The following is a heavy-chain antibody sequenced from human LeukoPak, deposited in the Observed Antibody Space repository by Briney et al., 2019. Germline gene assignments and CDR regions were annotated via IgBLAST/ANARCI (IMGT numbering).Heavy chain of an antibody. Sequence: GGSLRLSCAASGFTFSSHSMNWVRQAPGEGLEWVSSISSSSSYIYYADSVKGRFTISRDNAKNSLYLQMNSLRAEDTAVYYCARAAHFDWLPNTHFDYWGQGTLVTVSS. CDR3: ARAAHFDWLPNTHFDY. CDR2: ISSSSSYI. V-gene: IGHV3-21*01. CDR1: GFTFSSHS. J-gene: IGHJ4*02. D-gene: IGHD3-9*01.